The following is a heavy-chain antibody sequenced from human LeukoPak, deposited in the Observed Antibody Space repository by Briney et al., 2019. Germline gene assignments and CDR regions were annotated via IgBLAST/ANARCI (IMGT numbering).Heavy chain of an antibody. D-gene: IGHD2-8*01. Sequence: PGGSLRLSCAASGFTFSPSAISWVRQAPGKGLQWVSAISGSDRHDTTYYADSVKGRFTISRDNSKNTLYLQMNSLRAEDTAVYYCARVYGPTLGYWGQGTLVTVSS. CDR2: ISGSDRHDTT. V-gene: IGHV3-23*01. CDR1: GFTFSPSA. CDR3: ARVYGPTLGY. J-gene: IGHJ4*02.